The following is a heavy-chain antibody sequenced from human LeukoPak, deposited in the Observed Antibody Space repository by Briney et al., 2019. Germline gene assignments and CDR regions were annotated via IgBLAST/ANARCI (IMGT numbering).Heavy chain of an antibody. J-gene: IGHJ4*02. D-gene: IGHD3-3*01. V-gene: IGHV3-30*14. Sequence: PGGSLRLSCASSGFTFSNYVMYWVRQAPGKGLEWVAGMSHDGSNTYYADSVKGRFSVSRDNSKNTLYLQMNSLRAEDTAVYYCVKEYHSRGFGAYFDYWGQGTLVTVSS. CDR3: VKEYHSRGFGAYFDY. CDR1: GFTFSNYV. CDR2: MSHDGSNT.